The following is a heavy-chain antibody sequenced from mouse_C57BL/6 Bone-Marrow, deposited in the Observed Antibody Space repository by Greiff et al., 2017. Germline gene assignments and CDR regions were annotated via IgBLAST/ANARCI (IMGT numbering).Heavy chain of an antibody. CDR2: IDPENGAT. CDR3: TTGDYDAFAY. CDR1: GFNFKDDY. D-gene: IGHD2-4*01. Sequence: EVQLQQSGAELVRPGASVKLSCTASGFNFKDDYMHWVKQRPEQGLEWIGWIDPENGATEYASKFKGKATITAATSSITAYLQLSSLTSEDTAVYYCTTGDYDAFAYWGQGTLVTVSA. J-gene: IGHJ3*01. V-gene: IGHV14-4*01.